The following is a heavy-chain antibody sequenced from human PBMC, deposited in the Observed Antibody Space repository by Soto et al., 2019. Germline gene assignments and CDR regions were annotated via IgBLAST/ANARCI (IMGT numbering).Heavy chain of an antibody. D-gene: IGHD3-9*01. CDR1: GYTFTSYA. CDR2: INADNGNT. CDR3: ARDYDILTGRLDY. J-gene: IGHJ4*02. Sequence: QVQLVQSGAEVKKPGASVKVSCKASGYTFTSYAMHWVRQAPGQRLEWMGWINADNGNTKHSQKFQGRVTITRDTSASTAYMELSSLRSDDTAVYYCARDYDILTGRLDYWGQGTLVTVSS. V-gene: IGHV1-3*01.